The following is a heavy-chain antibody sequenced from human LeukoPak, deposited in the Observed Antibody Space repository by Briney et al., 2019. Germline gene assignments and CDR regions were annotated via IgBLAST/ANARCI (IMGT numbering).Heavy chain of an antibody. J-gene: IGHJ6*02. D-gene: IGHD2-15*01. Sequence: PGRSLRLSCAASGFIFSSYGMHWVRQAPGKGLEWVALISNDGSNEYYTDSVKGRFTISRDNSKNTLYLQMNSLRAEDTAVYYCARDASTPDYYYYGMDVWGQGTTVTVSS. CDR2: ISNDGSNE. V-gene: IGHV3-30*03. CDR3: ARDASTPDYYYYGMDV. CDR1: GFIFSSYG.